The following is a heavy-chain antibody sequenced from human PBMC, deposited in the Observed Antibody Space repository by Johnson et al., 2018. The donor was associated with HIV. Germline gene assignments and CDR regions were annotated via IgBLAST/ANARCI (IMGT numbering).Heavy chain of an antibody. CDR1: GFTFDDYG. J-gene: IGHJ3*02. CDR3: ARVSCSSTSCLGDGAFDI. Sequence: VQLVESGGGVVRPGGSLRLSCAASGFTFDDYGMSWVRQAPGKGLEWVSLLYRGGSIGYAESVKGRFTISRDNAKNSLYLQMNSLRAEDTALYYCARVSCSSTSCLGDGAFDIWGQGTMVTVSS. D-gene: IGHD2-2*01. CDR2: LYRGGSI. V-gene: IGHV3-20*04.